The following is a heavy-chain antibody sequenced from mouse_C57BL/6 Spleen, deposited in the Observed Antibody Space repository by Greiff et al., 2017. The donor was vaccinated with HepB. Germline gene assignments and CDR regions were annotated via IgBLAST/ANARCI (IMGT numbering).Heavy chain of an antibody. CDR3: ARYYYGSLWYFDV. Sequence: QVQLQQPGAELVKPGASVKLSCKASGYTFTSYWMHWVKQRPGQGLEWIGMIHPHSGSTNYNEKLQSKATLTVDKSSSTAYMQLSSLTSEDSAVYYCARYYYGSLWYFDVWGTGTTVTVSS. V-gene: IGHV1-64*01. CDR2: IHPHSGST. D-gene: IGHD1-1*01. CDR1: GYTFTSYW. J-gene: IGHJ1*03.